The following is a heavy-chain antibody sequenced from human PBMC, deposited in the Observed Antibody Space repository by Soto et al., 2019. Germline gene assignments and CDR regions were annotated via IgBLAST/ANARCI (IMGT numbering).Heavy chain of an antibody. D-gene: IGHD3-3*01. CDR1: GASINTGTYY. CDR3: VRSDDFWTGYFNWFDP. CDR2: ISYSGST. Sequence: QVQLRESGPGLVKPSQTLSLTCTVSGASINTGTYYWSWIRQHPGKGLEWIGFISYSGSTYYNPCLKSRLAISVDTSKNRFSLKLSSVTVADTAVYYCVRSDDFWTGYFNWFDPWGQGTLVTVSS. J-gene: IGHJ5*02. V-gene: IGHV4-31*03.